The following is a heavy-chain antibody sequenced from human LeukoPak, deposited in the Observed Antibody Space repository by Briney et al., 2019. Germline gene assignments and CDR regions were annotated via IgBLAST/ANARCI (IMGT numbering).Heavy chain of an antibody. V-gene: IGHV3-7*01. CDR1: GFTFSSYW. CDR2: IKQDGSEK. CDR3: AKARGSSGYYFDY. J-gene: IGHJ4*02. D-gene: IGHD3-22*01. Sequence: GGSLRLSCAASGFTFSSYWMSWVRQAPGKGLEWVANIKQDGSEKYYADSVKGRFTISRDNSKNTLYLQMNSLRAEDTAVYYCAKARGSSGYYFDYWGQGTLVTVSS.